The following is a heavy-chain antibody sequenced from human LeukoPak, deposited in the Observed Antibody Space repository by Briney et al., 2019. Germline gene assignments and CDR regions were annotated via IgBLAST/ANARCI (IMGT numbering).Heavy chain of an antibody. Sequence: SGTLSLTCTVSGGSISSSSYYWGWIRQPPGKGLEWIGSIYYSGSTYYNPSLKSRVTISVDTSKNQFSLKLSSVTAADTAVYYCARRWGHYFDYWGQGTLVTVSS. V-gene: IGHV4-39*01. CDR1: GGSISSSSYY. D-gene: IGHD1-26*01. CDR3: ARRWGHYFDY. J-gene: IGHJ4*02. CDR2: IYYSGST.